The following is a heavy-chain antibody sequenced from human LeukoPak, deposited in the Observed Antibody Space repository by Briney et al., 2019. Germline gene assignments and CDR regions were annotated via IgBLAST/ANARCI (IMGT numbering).Heavy chain of an antibody. CDR1: GFSFSDHY. Sequence: GGSLRLSCSASGFSFSDHYIDWVRQAPGKGLEWLGRVRNRVESDRTEYAASVQGRFTISRDNSRNTVYLQMNSLRTEDTAVYYCAKDRGSGLLHDAFDIWGQGTMVTVSS. CDR3: AKDRGSGLLHDAFDI. V-gene: IGHV3-72*01. D-gene: IGHD6-19*01. CDR2: VRNRVESDRT. J-gene: IGHJ3*02.